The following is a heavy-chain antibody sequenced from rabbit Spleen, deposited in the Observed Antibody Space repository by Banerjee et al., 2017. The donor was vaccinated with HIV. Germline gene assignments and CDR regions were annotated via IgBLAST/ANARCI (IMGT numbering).Heavy chain of an antibody. CDR2: IAGSSSGFT. J-gene: IGHJ6*01. CDR3: ARDTGSSFSSYGMDL. CDR1: GFSFSSSDY. Sequence: QSLEESGGGLVQPEGSLALTCKASGFSFSSSDYICWVRQAPGKGLEWISCIAGSSSGFTYSATWAKGRFTCSKTSSTTVTLQMTRLTAADTATYFCARDTGSSFSSYGMDLWGPGTLVTVS. V-gene: IGHV1S40*01. D-gene: IGHD8-1*01.